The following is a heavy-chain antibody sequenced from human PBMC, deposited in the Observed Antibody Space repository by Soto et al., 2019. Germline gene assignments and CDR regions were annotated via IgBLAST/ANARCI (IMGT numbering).Heavy chain of an antibody. D-gene: IGHD2-2*01. CDR3: AKYPRTQAEGFTLDY. CDR2: IYASRAT. V-gene: IGHV4-59*02. Sequence: SETLSLTCTVSGGSVGSFYWSWIRQSPGGTLEWIGYIYASRATTYNPSLESRVTMSVDTSKNQFSLKLSSVNAADTAVSYCAKYPRTQAEGFTLDYWRPVILATVSA. J-gene: IGHJ4*02. CDR1: GGSVGSFY.